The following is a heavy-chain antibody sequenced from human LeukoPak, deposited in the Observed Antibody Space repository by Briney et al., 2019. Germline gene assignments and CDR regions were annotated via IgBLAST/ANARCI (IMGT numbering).Heavy chain of an antibody. V-gene: IGHV3-23*01. J-gene: IGHJ6*02. Sequence: GGSLRLSCAASGFTFSSYSMNWVRQAPGKGLEWVSAISGSGGSTYYADSVKGRFTISRDNSKNTLYLQMNSLRAEDTAVYYCAKSLRSDYYYGMDVWGQGTTVTVSS. D-gene: IGHD4-17*01. CDR2: ISGSGGST. CDR1: GFTFSSYS. CDR3: AKSLRSDYYYGMDV.